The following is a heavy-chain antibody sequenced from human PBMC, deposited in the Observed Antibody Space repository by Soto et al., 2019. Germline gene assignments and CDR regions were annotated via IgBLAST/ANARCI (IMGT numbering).Heavy chain of an antibody. CDR3: ASGLAYCGGDCYSSIDY. CDR1: GGTFSSYA. V-gene: IGHV1-69*06. Sequence: ASVKVSCKASGGTFSSYAISWVRQAPGQGLEWMGGIIPIFGTANYAQKFQGRVTITADKSTSTAYMELSSLRSEDTAVYYCASGLAYCGGDCYSSIDYWGQGTLVTSPQ. J-gene: IGHJ4*02. CDR2: IIPIFGTA. D-gene: IGHD2-21*02.